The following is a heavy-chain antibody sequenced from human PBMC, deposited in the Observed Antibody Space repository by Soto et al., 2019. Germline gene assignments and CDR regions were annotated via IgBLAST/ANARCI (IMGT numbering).Heavy chain of an antibody. J-gene: IGHJ4*02. CDR1: GFTFSSYG. CDR3: AKDRRAGGNYGFYSDF. CDR2: SSATGTGT. Sequence: GGSLRLSCAASGFTFSSYGMTWVRQAPGKGLEWVSFSSATGTGTYYADSVKGRFTISRDNSKNTLYLQMSSLRADDTAVYFCAKDRRAGGNYGFYSDFWGQGALVTVSS. V-gene: IGHV3-23*01. D-gene: IGHD1-7*01.